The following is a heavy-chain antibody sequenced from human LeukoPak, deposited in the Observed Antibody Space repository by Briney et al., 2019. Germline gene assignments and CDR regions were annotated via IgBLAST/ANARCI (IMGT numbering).Heavy chain of an antibody. D-gene: IGHD6-13*01. CDR1: GFTFSSYS. Sequence: PGGSLRLSCAASGFTFSSYSMNWVRQDPGKGLEWVSSISSSSSYIYYADSVKGRFTISRDNAKNSLFLQMNSLRAEDTAVYYCARGTGSSRTDYCDYWGQRTLVTVPS. J-gene: IGHJ4*02. CDR3: ARGTGSSRTDYCDY. V-gene: IGHV3-21*01. CDR2: ISSSSSYI.